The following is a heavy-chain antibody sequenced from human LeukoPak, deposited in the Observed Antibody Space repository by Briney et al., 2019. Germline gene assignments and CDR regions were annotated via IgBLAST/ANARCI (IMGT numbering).Heavy chain of an antibody. Sequence: ASVKVSCKASGGTFSIYAISWVRQAPGQGLEWMGRIIPILGIANYAQKFQGRVTITADKSTSTAYMELSSLRSEDTAVYYCARDRGDYYDSSGLFDYWGQGTLVTVSS. D-gene: IGHD3-22*01. CDR3: ARDRGDYYDSSGLFDY. CDR2: IIPILGIA. CDR1: GGTFSIYA. J-gene: IGHJ4*02. V-gene: IGHV1-69*04.